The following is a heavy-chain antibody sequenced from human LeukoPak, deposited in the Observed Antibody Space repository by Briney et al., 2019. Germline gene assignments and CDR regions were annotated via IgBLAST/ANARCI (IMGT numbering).Heavy chain of an antibody. J-gene: IGHJ6*03. D-gene: IGHD2-21*02. V-gene: IGHV1-69*06. CDR1: GYTFTSSY. CDR2: IIPIFGTA. CDR3: ASGHIVVVTADYYYYYYMDV. Sequence: SVKVSCKASGYTFTSSYIHWVRQAPGQGLEWMGGIIPIFGTANYAQKFQGRVTITADKSTSTAYMELSSLRSEDPAVYYCASGHIVVVTADYYYYYYMDVWGKGTTVTVSS.